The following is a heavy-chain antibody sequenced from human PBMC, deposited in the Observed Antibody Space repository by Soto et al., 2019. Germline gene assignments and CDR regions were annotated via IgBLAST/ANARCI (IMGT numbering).Heavy chain of an antibody. D-gene: IGHD3-16*02. CDR2: IIPIFGTA. Sequence: QVQLVQSGAEVKKPGSSVKVSCKASGGTFSSHAISWVRQAPGQGLEWMGGIIPIFGTAKYAQNFQGRVTITADESTSTANMELSSLRSEDTAVSYCARGLRLGELAFSYWGQGTLVTVSS. CDR3: ARGLRLGELAFSY. J-gene: IGHJ4*01. CDR1: GGTFSSHA. V-gene: IGHV1-69*01.